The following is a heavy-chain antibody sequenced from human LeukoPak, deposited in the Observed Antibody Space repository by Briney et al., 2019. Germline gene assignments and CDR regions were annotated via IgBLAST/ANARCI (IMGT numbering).Heavy chain of an antibody. V-gene: IGHV4-34*01. CDR1: GGSFSGYY. CDR3: ARGSGYCSSTSCYARGYNWFDP. Sequence: SETLSLTCAVYGGSFSGYYWSWIRQPPGKGLEWIGEINHSGSTNYNPSLKSRVTISVDTSKNQFSLKLSSVTAADTAVYYCARGSGYCSSTSCYARGYNWFDPWGQGTLVTVSS. D-gene: IGHD2-2*01. J-gene: IGHJ5*02. CDR2: INHSGST.